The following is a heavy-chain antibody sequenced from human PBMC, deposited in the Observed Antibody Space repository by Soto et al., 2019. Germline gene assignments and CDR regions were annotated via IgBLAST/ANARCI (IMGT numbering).Heavy chain of an antibody. CDR2: IKQDGSEK. Sequence: GGSLRLSCAASGFTFSSYWMSWVRQPHGKGLEWVANIKQDGSEKYYVDSVQGRFTISRDNAKNSLYLQMNSLRAEDAGVYCCARDLTYYDILTGPELGYDAFEIWGQGRMVTVS. V-gene: IGHV3-7*01. CDR3: ARDLTYYDILTGPELGYDAFEI. D-gene: IGHD3-9*01. CDR1: GFTFSSYW. J-gene: IGHJ3*02.